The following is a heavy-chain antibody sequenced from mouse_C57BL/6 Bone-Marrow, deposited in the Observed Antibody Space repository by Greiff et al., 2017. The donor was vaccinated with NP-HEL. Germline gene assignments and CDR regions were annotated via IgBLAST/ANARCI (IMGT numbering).Heavy chain of an antibody. Sequence: EVQLQESGPELVKPGASVKIPCKASGYTFTDYNMDWVKQSHGKSLEWIGDINPNNGGTISNQKFKGKATLTVDKSSSTAYMELRSLTSEDTAVYYCAREEGWLPRYWYFDVWGTGTTVTVSS. CDR3: AREEGWLPRYWYFDV. J-gene: IGHJ1*03. D-gene: IGHD2-3*01. CDR1: GYTFTDYN. CDR2: INPNNGGT. V-gene: IGHV1-18*01.